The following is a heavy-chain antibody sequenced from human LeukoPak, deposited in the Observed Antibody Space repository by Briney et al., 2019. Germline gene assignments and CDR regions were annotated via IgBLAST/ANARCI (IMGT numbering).Heavy chain of an antibody. J-gene: IGHJ3*02. CDR3: ARDRQSELYYYDSSGYIHAFDI. V-gene: IGHV1-46*01. D-gene: IGHD3-22*01. CDR2: INPSGGST. CDR1: GYTFTGYY. Sequence: ASVKVSCKASGYTFTGYYMHWVRQAPGQGLEWMGIINPSGGSTSYAQKFQGRVTMTRDMSTSTVYMELSSLRSEDTAVYYCARDRQSELYYYDSSGYIHAFDIWGQGTMVTVSS.